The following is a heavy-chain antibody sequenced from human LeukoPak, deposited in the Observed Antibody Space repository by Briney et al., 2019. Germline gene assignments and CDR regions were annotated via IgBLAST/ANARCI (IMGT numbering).Heavy chain of an antibody. CDR2: IRYDGSNK. CDR3: AKRMGPMVTTGDRPLDY. D-gene: IGHD4-17*01. CDR1: GFTFSAYG. V-gene: IGHV3-30*02. Sequence: GGSLRLSCAASGFTFSAYGMHWVRQAPRKGLEWVAFIRYDGSNKYYADSLRGRFTISRDNSKNTLYLQMNSLTAEDTAVYYCAKRMGPMVTTGDRPLDYWGRGILVTVSS. J-gene: IGHJ4*02.